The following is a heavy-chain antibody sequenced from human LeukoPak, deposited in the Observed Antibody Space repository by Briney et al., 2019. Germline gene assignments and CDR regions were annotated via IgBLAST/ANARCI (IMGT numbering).Heavy chain of an antibody. CDR1: GGSFSGYY. Sequence: SETLSLTCAVYGGSFSGYYWSWIRQPPGKGLEWIGEINHSGGTNYNPSLKSRVTISVDTSKNQFSLKLSSVTAADTAVYYCARGRASRGSGRPPLDYWGQGTLVTVSS. V-gene: IGHV4-34*01. CDR3: ARGRASRGSGRPPLDY. J-gene: IGHJ4*02. CDR2: INHSGGT. D-gene: IGHD3-10*01.